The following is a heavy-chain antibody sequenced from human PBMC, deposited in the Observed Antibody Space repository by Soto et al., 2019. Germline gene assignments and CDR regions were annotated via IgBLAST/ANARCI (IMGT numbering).Heavy chain of an antibody. CDR3: ARGASYRSDYVWGSYKYGMDV. Sequence: QVQLVESGGGVVQPGRSLRLSCAASGFTFSSYAMHWVRQAPGKGLEWVAVISYDGSNKYYADSVKGRFTISRDNSKNPLYLQMNSLRAEDTAVYYCARGASYRSDYVWGSYKYGMDVWGQGTTVTVSS. CDR2: ISYDGSNK. CDR1: GFTFSSYA. D-gene: IGHD3-16*01. V-gene: IGHV3-30-3*01. J-gene: IGHJ6*02.